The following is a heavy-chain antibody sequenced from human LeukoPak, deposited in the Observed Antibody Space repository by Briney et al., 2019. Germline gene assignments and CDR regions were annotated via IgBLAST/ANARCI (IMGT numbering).Heavy chain of an antibody. V-gene: IGHV3-15*01. J-gene: IGHJ4*02. D-gene: IGHD3-10*01. CDR1: GFTFSNAW. CDR3: ARAKPKNMVRGLIMRRESRYYFDY. CDR2: IKSKIDGGTT. Sequence: GGSLRLSCAASGFTFSNAWMSWVRQAPGKGLEWVGRIKSKIDGGTTDYAAPVKGRFTISRDDSKNTLYLQMNSLRAEDTAVYYCARAKPKNMVRGLIMRRESRYYFDYWGQGTLVTVSS.